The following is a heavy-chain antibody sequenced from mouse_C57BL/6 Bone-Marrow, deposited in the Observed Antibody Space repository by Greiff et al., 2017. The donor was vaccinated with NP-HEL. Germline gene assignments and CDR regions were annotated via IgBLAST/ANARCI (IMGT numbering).Heavy chain of an antibody. CDR3: ARRGHITTVVDWYFDV. V-gene: IGHV1-64*01. Sequence: VQLQQSGAELVKPGASVKLSCKASGYTFTSYWMHWVKQRPGQGLEWIGMIHPNSGSTNYNEKFKSKATLTVDKSSSTAYMQLSSLTSEDSAVYYCARRGHITTVVDWYFDVWGTGTTVTVSS. D-gene: IGHD1-1*01. J-gene: IGHJ1*03. CDR1: GYTFTSYW. CDR2: IHPNSGST.